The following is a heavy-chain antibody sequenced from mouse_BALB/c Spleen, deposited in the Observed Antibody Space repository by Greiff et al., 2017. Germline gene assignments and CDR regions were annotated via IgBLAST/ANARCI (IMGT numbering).Heavy chain of an antibody. CDR3: ARYDGFSPDV. J-gene: IGHJ1*01. V-gene: IGHV3-2*02. CDR1: GYSITSDYA. Sequence: DVQLVESGPGLVKPSQSLSLTCTVTGYSITSDYAWNWIRQFPGNKLEWMGYISYSGSTSYNPSLKSRISITRDTSKNQFFLQLNSVTTEDTATYYCARYDGFSPDVWGAGTTVTVSS. D-gene: IGHD2-3*01. CDR2: ISYSGST.